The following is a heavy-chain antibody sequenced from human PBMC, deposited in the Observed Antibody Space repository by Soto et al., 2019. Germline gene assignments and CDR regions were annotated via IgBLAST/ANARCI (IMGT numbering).Heavy chain of an antibody. V-gene: IGHV5-51*01. CDR3: ARWLVQNSFDY. J-gene: IGHJ4*02. CDR1: GYSFTIYW. CDR2: IYPGDSDT. Sequence: GEALKISCKGSGYSFTIYWIGWVRQMPGKGLEWMGIIYPGDSDTRYSPSFQGQVTISADKTISTASLQWSSLKASDTAMYYCARWLVQNSFDYWGQGTLVTVSS. D-gene: IGHD6-19*01.